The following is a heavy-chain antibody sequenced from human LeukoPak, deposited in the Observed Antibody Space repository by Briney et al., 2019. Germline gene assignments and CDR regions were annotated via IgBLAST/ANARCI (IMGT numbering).Heavy chain of an antibody. Sequence: SETLSLTCTVSGGSISDFYWSWIRQPPGNGLEWIAYIYSAGDRNYNPSLKSRVTISVDTSRNQFSLQMNSLTAAGTAVYYCARQPIGRYGFDVWGQGTTVTVSS. D-gene: IGHD1-26*01. CDR3: ARQPIGRYGFDV. V-gene: IGHV4-59*08. J-gene: IGHJ3*01. CDR2: IYSAGDR. CDR1: GGSISDFY.